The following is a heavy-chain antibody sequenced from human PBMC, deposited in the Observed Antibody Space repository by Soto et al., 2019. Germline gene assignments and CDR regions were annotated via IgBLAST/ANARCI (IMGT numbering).Heavy chain of an antibody. CDR1: GGSISSGGYS. V-gene: IGHV4-30-2*01. D-gene: IGHD4-17*01. CDR3: GRGDYANAFDI. Sequence: TLSLTCAVSGGSISSGGYSWNWIRQPPGKGLEWIGNIYHSGSTYYNASLKSRVTISVDRSKNQFSLKLCSVTAADTAVYYCGRGDYANAFDIWGQGTMV. CDR2: IYHSGST. J-gene: IGHJ3*02.